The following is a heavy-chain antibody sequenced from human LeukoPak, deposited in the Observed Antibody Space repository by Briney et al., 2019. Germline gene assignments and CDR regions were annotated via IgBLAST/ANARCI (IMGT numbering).Heavy chain of an antibody. CDR3: AFSQSSYGYMDV. Sequence: GGSLRLSCAASGFTVSSNYMSGVRQAPGEGLEWVSFIYRGGSTYYADSGKGRFTISRDNSRNTLYLQMNSLRAEDTAVYYCAFSQSSYGYMDVWGKGTTVTVSS. CDR1: GFTVSSNY. V-gene: IGHV3-53*01. CDR2: IYRGGST. J-gene: IGHJ6*03. D-gene: IGHD5-18*01.